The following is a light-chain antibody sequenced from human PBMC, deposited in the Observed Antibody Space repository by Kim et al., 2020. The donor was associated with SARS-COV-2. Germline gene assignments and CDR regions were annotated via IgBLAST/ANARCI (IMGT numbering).Light chain of an antibody. Sequence: DIQVTQSPSSLSASVGDRVTITCRASQGIRNDLAWYQQTSGKAPKRLIYDTSSLQSGVPSRFSGSRSGTEFTLTISSLQPEDFATYYCLQDNNYPLTFGGGTKLEI. CDR1: QGIRND. CDR2: DTS. V-gene: IGKV1-17*01. CDR3: LQDNNYPLT. J-gene: IGKJ4*01.